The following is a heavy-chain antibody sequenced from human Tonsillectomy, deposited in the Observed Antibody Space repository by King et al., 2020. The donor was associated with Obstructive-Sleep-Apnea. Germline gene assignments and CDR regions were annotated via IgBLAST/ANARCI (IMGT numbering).Heavy chain of an antibody. CDR2: ISSSSSYI. V-gene: IGHV3-21*01. J-gene: IGHJ4*02. CDR1: GFTFSSYS. Sequence: VQLVESGGGLVKPGGSLRLSCAASGFTFSSYSMNWVRQAPGKGLEWVSSISSSSSYIYYADSVKGRFTISRDNAKNSLYLQMNSLRAEDTAVYYWARDLKDGIVAMVAGHWGQGTLVTVSS. CDR3: ARDLKDGIVAMVAGH. D-gene: IGHD5-12*01.